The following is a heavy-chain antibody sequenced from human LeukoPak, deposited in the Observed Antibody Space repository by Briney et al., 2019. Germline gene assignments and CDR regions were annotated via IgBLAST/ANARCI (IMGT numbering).Heavy chain of an antibody. D-gene: IGHD6-19*01. CDR1: GFTFSSYG. Sequence: GVSLRPSCAASGFTFSSYGMHWVRQPPGKGLEWVAVISYDGNNKYYADSVKGRFTISRDNSKNTLYLQMNSLRAEDTALYYCAKEIAVPGLDYWGQGTLVTVSS. V-gene: IGHV3-30*18. J-gene: IGHJ4*02. CDR3: AKEIAVPGLDY. CDR2: ISYDGNNK.